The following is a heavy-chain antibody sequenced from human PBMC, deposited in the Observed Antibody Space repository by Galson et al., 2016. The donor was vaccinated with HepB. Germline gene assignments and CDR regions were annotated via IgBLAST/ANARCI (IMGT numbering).Heavy chain of an antibody. CDR1: GGSISGTNW. V-gene: IGHV4-4*02. CDR3: ASQGSGSSNWFGP. D-gene: IGHD6-19*01. J-gene: IGHJ5*02. Sequence: SETLSLTCTVSGGSISGTNWWSWVRQPPGKGLEWIGEIYHSGTTNYSPSLKSRVTISVDTSKNQFSLKLTSVTAAGTAVYYCASQGSGSSNWFGPWGRGTLVTVSS. CDR2: IYHSGTT.